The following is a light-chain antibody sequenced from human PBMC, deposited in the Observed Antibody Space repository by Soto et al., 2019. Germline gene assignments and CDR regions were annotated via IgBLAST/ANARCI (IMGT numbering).Light chain of an antibody. Sequence: PGERATLSCRASQSLSSSLAWYQQKPGQAPRVLIYDTSTRATGIPARFSGSGSGTDFTLTISSLQPDDFATYYCQQYITYSTFGQGTRLEIK. CDR2: DTS. CDR3: QQYITYST. J-gene: IGKJ5*01. V-gene: IGKV3D-15*01. CDR1: QSLSSS.